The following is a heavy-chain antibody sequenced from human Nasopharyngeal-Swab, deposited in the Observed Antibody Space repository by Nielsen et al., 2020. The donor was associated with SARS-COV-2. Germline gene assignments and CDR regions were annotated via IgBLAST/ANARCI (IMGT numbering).Heavy chain of an antibody. D-gene: IGHD2-2*01. CDR1: GGSFSGYY. CDR2: INHSGST. J-gene: IGHJ5*02. CDR3: ASDLGQYQLHTLGGNNWFDP. Sequence: SETLSLTCAVYGGSFSGYYWSWIRQPPGKGLEWIGEINHSGSTNYNPSPKSRVNIYVETSKNQFSMKLSSVTAAETAVYYCASDLGQYQLHTLGGNNWFDPWGQGTLVTVSS. V-gene: IGHV4-34*01.